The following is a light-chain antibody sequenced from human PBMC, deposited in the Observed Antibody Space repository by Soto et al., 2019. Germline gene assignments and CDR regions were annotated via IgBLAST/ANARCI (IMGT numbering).Light chain of an antibody. V-gene: IGLV2-11*01. CDR2: DVN. Sequence: QSVLTQPRSVSGSPGQSVTISCTGTSSDVGGYNYVSWHQQHPGKAPKLMIYDVNKRPSGVPDRFSGSKSGNTASLTISELQPEDEADYYCCSYAGSYTWVFGGGTKLTVL. CDR1: SSDVGGYNY. CDR3: CSYAGSYTWV. J-gene: IGLJ2*01.